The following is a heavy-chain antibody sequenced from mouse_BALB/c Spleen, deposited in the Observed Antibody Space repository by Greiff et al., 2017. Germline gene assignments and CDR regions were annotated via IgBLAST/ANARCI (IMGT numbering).Heavy chain of an antibody. V-gene: IGHV2-2*02. CDR3: ARGDYDGGFAY. CDR2: IWSGGST. CDR1: GFSLTSYG. J-gene: IGHJ3*01. Sequence: VHLVESGPGLVQPSQSLSITCTVSGFSLTSYGVHWVRQSPGKGLEWLGVIWSGGSTDYNAAFISRLSISKDNSKSQVFFKMNSLQATDTAIYYCARGDYDGGFAYWGPGTLVTVSA. D-gene: IGHD2-4*01.